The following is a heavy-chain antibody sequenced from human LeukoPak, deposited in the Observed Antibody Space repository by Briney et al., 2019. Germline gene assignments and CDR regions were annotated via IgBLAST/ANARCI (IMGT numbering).Heavy chain of an antibody. D-gene: IGHD6-19*01. Sequence: GGSLRLSCAASGFAFDDYGMSWVCQAPGKGLEWVSGINWNGGSTGYADSVKGRFTISRDNAKNSLYLQMNSLRAEDTALYYCARDSTGYSSGSLEWGQGTLVTVSS. CDR3: ARDSTGYSSGSLE. V-gene: IGHV3-20*04. J-gene: IGHJ4*02. CDR1: GFAFDDYG. CDR2: INWNGGST.